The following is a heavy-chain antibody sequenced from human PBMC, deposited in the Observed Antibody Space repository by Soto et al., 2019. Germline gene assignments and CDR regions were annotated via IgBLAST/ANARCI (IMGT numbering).Heavy chain of an antibody. CDR1: GFTFSSYS. V-gene: IGHV3-21*01. D-gene: IGHD6-6*01. CDR2: ISSSSSYI. J-gene: IGHJ5*02. Sequence: EVQLVESGGGLVKPGGSLRLSCAASGFTFSSYSMNWVRQAPGKGLEWVSSISSSSSYIYYADSVKGRFTISRDNAKNSLYLQMNSLRAEDTAVYYCARAPYSSSSLGWFDPWCQGPLVTVSS. CDR3: ARAPYSSSSLGWFDP.